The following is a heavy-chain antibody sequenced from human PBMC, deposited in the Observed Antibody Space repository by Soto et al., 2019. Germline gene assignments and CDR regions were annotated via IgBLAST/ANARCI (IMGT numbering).Heavy chain of an antibody. CDR2: IDGSGTTK. CDR3: ARGFGRVNY. D-gene: IGHD3-10*01. CDR1: GFTFNDFE. J-gene: IGHJ4*02. Sequence: PGGSLRLSCGVSGFTFNDFEMNWVRQAPGKGLEWLAYIDGSGTTKKYADSVRGRVTISRDNPNNSLFLQMTSLSAADTAIYYCARGFGRVNYWGQGTLVSVSS. V-gene: IGHV3-48*03.